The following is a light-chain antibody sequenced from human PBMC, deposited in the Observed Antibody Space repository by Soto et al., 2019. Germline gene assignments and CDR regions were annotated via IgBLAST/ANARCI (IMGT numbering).Light chain of an antibody. Sequence: ENVLTQSPGTLSLSPGDRATLSCRASQSVRTNYLAWYQQKPGQAPRLLIYGASSRATGIPDRFSGSGSGTDFTLTINRLAPEDFAMYYCQQYGVSLTFGGGTKVEIK. CDR3: QQYGVSLT. V-gene: IGKV3-20*01. CDR1: QSVRTNY. CDR2: GAS. J-gene: IGKJ4*01.